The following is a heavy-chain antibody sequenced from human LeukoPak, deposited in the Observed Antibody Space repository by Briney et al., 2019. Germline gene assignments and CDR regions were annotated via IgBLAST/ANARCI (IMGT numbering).Heavy chain of an antibody. CDR1: GGSISSYY. J-gene: IGHJ4*02. CDR2: IYYSGST. D-gene: IGHD3-9*01. Sequence: SETLSLTCTVSGGSISSYYWSWIRQPPGKGLEWIGYIYYSGSTYYNPSLKSRVTISVDTSKNQFSLKLTSVTAADTAVYYCARGFYDILTGHPKNFDYWGQGTLVTVSS. V-gene: IGHV4-59*08. CDR3: ARGFYDILTGHPKNFDY.